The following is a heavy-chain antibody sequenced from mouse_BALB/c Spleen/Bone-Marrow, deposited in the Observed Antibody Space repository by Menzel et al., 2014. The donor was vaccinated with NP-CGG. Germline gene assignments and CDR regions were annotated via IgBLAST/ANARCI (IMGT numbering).Heavy chain of an antibody. D-gene: IGHD3-1*01. J-gene: IGHJ2*01. CDR1: GYTFXNYW. CDR2: IYPGNSDT. Sequence: EVQLQQSGTVLARPGAAVKMSCKASGYTFXNYWMHWVKQRPGQGLEWIGTIYPGNSDTTYNRKFKGKAKLTAVTSTSTAYMELSSLTNEDSAVYYCTTLARSDFDYWGQGTTLTVSS. CDR3: TTLARSDFDY. V-gene: IGHV1-5*01.